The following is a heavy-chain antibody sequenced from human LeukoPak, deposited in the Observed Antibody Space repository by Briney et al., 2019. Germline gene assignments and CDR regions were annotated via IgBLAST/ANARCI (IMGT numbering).Heavy chain of an antibody. J-gene: IGHJ4*02. CDR1: GFTFSSYA. D-gene: IGHD3-16*01. CDR2: INHSGST. V-gene: IGHV4-34*01. CDR3: ARGPYITFGGPDRWAY. Sequence: GSLRLSCAASGFTFSSYAMSWVRQPPGKGLEWIGEINHSGSTNYNPSLKSRVTISVDTSKNQFSLKLSSVTAADTAVYYCARGPYITFGGPDRWAYWGQGTLVTVSS.